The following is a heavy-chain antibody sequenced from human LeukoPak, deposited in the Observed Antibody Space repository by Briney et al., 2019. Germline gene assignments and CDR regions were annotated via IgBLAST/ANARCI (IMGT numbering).Heavy chain of an antibody. CDR3: ARRLSSSSWIDAFDI. CDR1: GYTFTSYG. CDR2: ISAYNGNT. J-gene: IGHJ3*02. V-gene: IGHV1-18*01. D-gene: IGHD6-13*01. Sequence: APVKVSCKASGYTFTSYGISWVRQAPGQGLEWMGWISAYNGNTNYAQKLQGRVTMTTDTSTSTAYMELRSLRPDDTAVYYCARRLSSSSWIDAFDIWGQGTMVTVSS.